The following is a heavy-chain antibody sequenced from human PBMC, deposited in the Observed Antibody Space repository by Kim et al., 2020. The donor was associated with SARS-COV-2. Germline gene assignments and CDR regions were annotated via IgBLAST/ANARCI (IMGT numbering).Heavy chain of an antibody. Sequence: GGSLRLSCAASGFTFSSYSMSWVRQVTGKGLEWVSAITGGGYTYYAASVKGRFTISRDNSKNTLYLQMSSLRAEDTAIYYCAKDPPGGIVGATKDDYWGQGTLVTVSS. CDR3: AKDPPGGIVGATKDDY. J-gene: IGHJ4*02. D-gene: IGHD1-26*01. CDR2: ITGGGYT. CDR1: GFTFSSYS. V-gene: IGHV3-23*01.